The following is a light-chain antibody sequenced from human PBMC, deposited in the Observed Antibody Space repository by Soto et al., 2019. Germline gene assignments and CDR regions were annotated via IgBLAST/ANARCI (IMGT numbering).Light chain of an antibody. CDR1: QSVSF. J-gene: IGKJ5*01. CDR3: HQYGSSVPFP. CDR2: GTS. V-gene: IGKV3-20*01. Sequence: EIVLTQSPGTLSFSPGERTTLSCRASQSVSFLAWYQKKPGQDPRLLIYGTSTMATGIPDRFSGSGSGTDFTLTISRLEPEDSAVYYCHQYGSSVPFPFGQGTRLEIK.